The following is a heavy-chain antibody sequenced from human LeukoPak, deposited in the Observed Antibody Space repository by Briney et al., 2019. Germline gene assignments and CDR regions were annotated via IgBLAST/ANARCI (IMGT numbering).Heavy chain of an antibody. CDR1: GFTFSSYG. CDR3: ARDILGAGYYYGMDV. D-gene: IGHD3-16*01. J-gene: IGHJ6*02. CDR2: IWYDGSNK. V-gene: IGHV3-33*01. Sequence: PGGSLRLSCAASGFTFSSYGMHWVRQAPGKGLEWVAVIWYDGSNKYYADSVKGRFTISRDNSKNTLYLQMNSRRAEDTAVYYCARDILGAGYYYGMDVWGQGTTVTVSS.